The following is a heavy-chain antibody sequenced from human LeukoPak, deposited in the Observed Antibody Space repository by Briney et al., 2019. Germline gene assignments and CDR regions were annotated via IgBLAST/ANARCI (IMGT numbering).Heavy chain of an antibody. CDR2: ISSSSSYI. CDR3: ARSGKVVPAAQFDY. Sequence: GGPLRLSCAASGFTFSSYSMNWVRQAPGKGLEWVSSISSSSSYIYYADSVKGRFTISRDNAKNSLYLQKNSLRAEDTAVYYCARSGKVVPAAQFDYWGQGTLVTVSS. D-gene: IGHD2-2*01. J-gene: IGHJ4*02. CDR1: GFTFSSYS. V-gene: IGHV3-21*01.